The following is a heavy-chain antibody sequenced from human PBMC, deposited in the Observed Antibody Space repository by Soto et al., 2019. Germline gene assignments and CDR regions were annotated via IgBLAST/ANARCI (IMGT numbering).Heavy chain of an antibody. Sequence: EVQLVESGGGLVQHGGSLKLYCAASGFTFSGSAMHWVRQASGKGLEWVGRIRSKANSYATAYAASVKGRFTISRDDSKNTAYLQMNSLKTEDTAVYYGTFLDYTGYYYMYVWGKGTTVTVSS. CDR2: IRSKANSYAT. J-gene: IGHJ6*03. D-gene: IGHD2-2*02. CDR1: GFTFSGSA. V-gene: IGHV3-73*01. CDR3: TFLDYTGYYYMYV.